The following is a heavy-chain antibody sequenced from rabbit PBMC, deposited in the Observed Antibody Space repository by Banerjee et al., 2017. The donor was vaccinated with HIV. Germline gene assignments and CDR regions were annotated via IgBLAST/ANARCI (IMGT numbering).Heavy chain of an antibody. Sequence: QLKESGGGLVQPGGSLKLSCKASGFDFSNYYMSWVRQAPGKGLEWIGYIDPVFGSSYYASWVNGRFTISSDNAQNTVDLQMNSLTAADTATYFCVRFASLNDLWGPGTLVTVS. D-gene: IGHD1-1*01. V-gene: IGHV1S7*01. CDR1: GFDFSNYY. J-gene: IGHJ4*01. CDR2: IDPVFGSS. CDR3: VRFASLNDL.